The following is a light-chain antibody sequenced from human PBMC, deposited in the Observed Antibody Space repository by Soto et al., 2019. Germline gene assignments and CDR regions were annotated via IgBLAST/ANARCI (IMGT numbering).Light chain of an antibody. Sequence: EIVLTQSPGTLSLSPGERATLSCRASQSVSASYLAWYQQKPGQAPRLLIYGASTRATGVPDRFSGSVSGTDFTLIISRLEPEDVALYCCQQYVSSPCTFVQGTKVEIK. CDR3: QQYVSSPCT. CDR2: GAS. CDR1: QSVSASY. V-gene: IGKV3-20*01. J-gene: IGKJ1*01.